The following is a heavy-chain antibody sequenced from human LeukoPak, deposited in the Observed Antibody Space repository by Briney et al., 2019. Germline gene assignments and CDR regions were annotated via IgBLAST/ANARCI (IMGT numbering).Heavy chain of an antibody. J-gene: IGHJ4*02. CDR2: IYHSGST. CDR1: GGSISSGGYS. D-gene: IGHD2-2*01. Sequence: SQTLSLTCAVSGGSISSGGYSWSWIRQPPGKGLEWIGYIYHSGSTYCNPSLKSRVTISVDRSKNQFSLKLSSVTAADTAVYYCARGYCSSTSCSFDYWGQGTLVTVSS. V-gene: IGHV4-30-2*01. CDR3: ARGYCSSTSCSFDY.